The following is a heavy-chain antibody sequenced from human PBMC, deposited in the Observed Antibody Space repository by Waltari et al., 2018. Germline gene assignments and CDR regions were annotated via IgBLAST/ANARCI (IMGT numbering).Heavy chain of an antibody. D-gene: IGHD3-9*01. CDR1: GGSISSYY. Sequence: QVQLQESGPGLVKPSETLSLTCTVSGGSISSYYWSWIRQPPGKGLEWIWYIYYSGSNNYHPALKSRVTISVDTSKNQFSLKLSSVTAADTAVYYCAREVKIDYYFDYWGQGTLVTVSS. J-gene: IGHJ4*02. CDR2: IYYSGSN. V-gene: IGHV4-59*01. CDR3: AREVKIDYYFDY.